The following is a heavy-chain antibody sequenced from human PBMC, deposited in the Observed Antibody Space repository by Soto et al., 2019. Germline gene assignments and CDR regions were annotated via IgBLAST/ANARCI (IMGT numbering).Heavy chain of an antibody. CDR2: IIPIFGTA. D-gene: IGHD2-2*01. V-gene: IGHV1-69*13. Sequence: ASVKVSCKASGGTFSSYAISWVRQAPGQGLEWMGGIIPIFGTANYAQKFQGRVTITADESTSTAYMELSSLRSEDTAVYYCARGLLGYCSSTSCYAQPFDYWGQGTLVTVSS. J-gene: IGHJ4*02. CDR1: GGTFSSYA. CDR3: ARGLLGYCSSTSCYAQPFDY.